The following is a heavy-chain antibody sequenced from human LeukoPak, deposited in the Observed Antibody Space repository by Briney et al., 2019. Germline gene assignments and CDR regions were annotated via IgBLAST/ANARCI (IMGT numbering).Heavy chain of an antibody. CDR1: GYIFTTYN. J-gene: IGHJ4*02. CDR2: VNAGNGNT. CDR3: ARLAAAGPFDY. D-gene: IGHD6-25*01. Sequence: ASVKVSCTASGYIFTTYNIHWVRQAPGQRLEWMGWVNAGNGNTRYSQKFQGRVTITRDTFASTAYMELSSLKSEDTAVYYCARLAAAGPFDYWGQGTLVTVSS. V-gene: IGHV1-3*01.